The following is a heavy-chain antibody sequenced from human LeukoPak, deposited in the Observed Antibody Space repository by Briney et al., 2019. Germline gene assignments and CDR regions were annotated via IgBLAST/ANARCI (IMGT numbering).Heavy chain of an antibody. CDR2: INDSGST. Sequence: SETLSLTCAVYGGSFSGYYWSWIRQPPGKGLEWIGEINDSGSTKYNPSLKSRVTISIDTSKNQFSLKVTSVTAADTAVYYCARVKDPGGYYYYYYMDVWGKGTTVTASS. V-gene: IGHV4-34*01. CDR3: ARVKDPGGYYYYYYMDV. D-gene: IGHD3-16*01. J-gene: IGHJ6*03. CDR1: GGSFSGYY.